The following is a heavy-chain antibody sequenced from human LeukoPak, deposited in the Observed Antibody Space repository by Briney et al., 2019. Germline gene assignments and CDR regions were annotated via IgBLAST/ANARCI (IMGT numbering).Heavy chain of an antibody. CDR2: ISAYNGNT. V-gene: IGHV1-18*01. CDR1: GYTFTSYG. D-gene: IGHD6-13*01. Sequence: ASVKVSCKASGYTFTSYGISWVRQAPGQGLEWMGWISAYNGNTNYAQKLQGRVTMTTDTSTSTAYMEPRSLRSDDTAVYYCARDRVSEAVRPTKQYGSSGTNFDYWGQGTLVTVSS. J-gene: IGHJ4*02. CDR3: ARDRVSEAVRPTKQYGSSGTNFDY.